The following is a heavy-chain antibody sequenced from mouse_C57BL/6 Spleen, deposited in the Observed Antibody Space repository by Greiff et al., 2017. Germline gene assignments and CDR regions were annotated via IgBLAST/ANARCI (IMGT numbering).Heavy chain of an antibody. CDR1: GFTFSSYT. V-gene: IGHV5-9*01. J-gene: IGHJ2*01. CDR2: ISGGGGNT. Sequence: EVNLVESGGGLVKPGGSLKLSCAASGFTFSSYTMSWVRQTPEKRLEWVATISGGGGNTYYPDSVKGRFTISRDNAKNTLYLQMSSLRSEDTALYYCARHEPYDYDGFDYWGQGTTLTVSS. CDR3: ARHEPYDYDGFDY. D-gene: IGHD2-4*01.